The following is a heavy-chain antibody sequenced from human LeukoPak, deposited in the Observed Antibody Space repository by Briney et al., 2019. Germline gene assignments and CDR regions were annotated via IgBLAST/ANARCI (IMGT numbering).Heavy chain of an antibody. J-gene: IGHJ3*02. V-gene: IGHV4-39*01. Sequence: SETLSLTCTVSGGSVSSGSYYWGWIRQPPGKGLEWIGSIYYSGSTYYNPSLKSRVTISVDTSKNQFSLKLSSVTAADTAVYYCADSSGSDAFDTWGQGTMVTVSS. D-gene: IGHD1-26*01. CDR2: IYYSGST. CDR3: ADSSGSDAFDT. CDR1: GGSVSSGSYY.